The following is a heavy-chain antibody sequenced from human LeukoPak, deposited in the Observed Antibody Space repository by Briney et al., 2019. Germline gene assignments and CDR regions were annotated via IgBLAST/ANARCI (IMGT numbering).Heavy chain of an antibody. D-gene: IGHD3-22*01. CDR3: ARDPYYYDSSGYYPDY. Sequence: ASVKVSCKASGYTFTSYGISWVRQAPGQGLEWMGWISAYNGNTNYTQKLQGRVTMTRDTSISTAYMELSRLRSDDTAVYYCARDPYYYDSSGYYPDYWGQGTLVTVSS. CDR2: ISAYNGNT. V-gene: IGHV1-18*01. J-gene: IGHJ4*02. CDR1: GYTFTSYG.